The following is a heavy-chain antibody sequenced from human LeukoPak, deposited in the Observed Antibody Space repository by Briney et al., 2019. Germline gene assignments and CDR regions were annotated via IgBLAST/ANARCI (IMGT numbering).Heavy chain of an antibody. Sequence: PSETLSLTCTVSGGSTSSSSYYWSWIRQPPGKGLEWIGYIYYSGSTKYKPSLKSRVTISVDTSKNQFSLKLSSVTAADTAVYYCARGRFLDAFDIWGQGTMVTVSS. D-gene: IGHD3-3*01. CDR1: GGSTSSSSYY. CDR3: ARGRFLDAFDI. J-gene: IGHJ3*02. CDR2: IYYSGST. V-gene: IGHV4-61*01.